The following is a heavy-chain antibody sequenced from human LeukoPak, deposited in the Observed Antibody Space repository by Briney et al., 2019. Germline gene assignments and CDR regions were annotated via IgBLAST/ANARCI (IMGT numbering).Heavy chain of an antibody. J-gene: IGHJ5*02. V-gene: IGHV1-2*02. CDR2: INPNSGGT. CDR3: ARDQGNEQLVGFYNWFDP. D-gene: IGHD6-13*01. Sequence: VASVKVSCKASGYTFTGYYMHWVRQAPGQGLEWMGWINPNSGGTNYAQKFQGRVTMTRDTSISTAYMELSRLRSDDTAVYYCARDQGNEQLVGFYNWFDPWGQGTLVTVSS. CDR1: GYTFTGYY.